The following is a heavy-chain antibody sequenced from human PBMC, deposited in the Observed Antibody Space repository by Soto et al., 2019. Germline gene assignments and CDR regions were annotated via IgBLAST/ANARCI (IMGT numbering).Heavy chain of an antibody. D-gene: IGHD2-2*01. V-gene: IGHV3-30*03. Sequence: GGSLRLSCAASGFTFSSYGMHWVRQAPGKGLEWVALISYDGSNKYYVDSVKGRFTISRDNSKNTLFLQMNSLRAGDTALYYCVRYCSTTLCNGVATRTFDYWGQGTLVTVSS. CDR3: VRYCSTTLCNGVATRTFDY. CDR2: ISYDGSNK. J-gene: IGHJ4*02. CDR1: GFTFSSYG.